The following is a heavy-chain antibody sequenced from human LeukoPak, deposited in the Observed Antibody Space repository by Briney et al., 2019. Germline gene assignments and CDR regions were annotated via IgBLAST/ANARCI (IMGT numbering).Heavy chain of an antibody. CDR1: GFTFSSYS. CDR3: ARVRGYPNWFDP. J-gene: IGHJ5*02. CDR2: ISSSGSTI. Sequence: PGGSLRLSCAASGFTFSSYSMNWVRQAPGKGLEWVSYISSSGSTIYYADSVKGRFTISRDNAKNSLYLQMNSLRAEDTAVYYCARVRGYPNWFDPWGQGTLVTVSS. D-gene: IGHD3-22*01. V-gene: IGHV3-48*04.